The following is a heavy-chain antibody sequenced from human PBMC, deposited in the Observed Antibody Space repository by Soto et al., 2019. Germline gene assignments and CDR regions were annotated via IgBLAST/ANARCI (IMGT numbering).Heavy chain of an antibody. J-gene: IGHJ4*02. CDR3: ARDGGRHSGGMDY. V-gene: IGHV1-69*01. CDR1: GGTFSSYS. Sequence: QVQLVQSGAEVKKPGSSVKVSCKASGGTFSSYSINWVRQAPGQGREWMGEIIPIFGTANYAQKFQGRVTITADDSTSTDYMELSSLRSEDTAVYYCARDGGRHSGGMDYWGQGTLVTVSS. CDR2: IIPIFGTA. D-gene: IGHD1-26*01.